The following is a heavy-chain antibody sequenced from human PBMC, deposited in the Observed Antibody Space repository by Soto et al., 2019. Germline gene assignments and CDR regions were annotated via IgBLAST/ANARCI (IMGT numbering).Heavy chain of an antibody. D-gene: IGHD3-3*01. CDR3: ASAGVVPEESYYYYMDV. J-gene: IGHJ6*03. V-gene: IGHV1-24*01. CDR1: GYTLTELS. Sequence: ASVKVSCKVSGYTLTELSMHWVRQAPGKGLEWMGGFDPEDGETIYAQKFQGRVTMTEDTSTDTAYMELSSLRSEDTAVYYCASAGVVPEESYYYYMDVWGKGTTVTVSS. CDR2: FDPEDGET.